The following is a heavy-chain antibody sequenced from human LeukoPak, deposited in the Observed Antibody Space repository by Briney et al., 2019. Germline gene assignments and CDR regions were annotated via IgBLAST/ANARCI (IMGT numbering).Heavy chain of an antibody. Sequence: PGGSLRLSCAASGFTFSNAWMSWVRQGPGKGLEWVGRLKSKTDGGTTDYAAPVKGRFTISRDDSKSTLYLQMNSLKTEDTAVYYCTTQRSRITMVRGVIRSDHWGQGTLVTVSS. CDR3: TTQRSRITMVRGVIRSDH. V-gene: IGHV3-15*01. CDR2: LKSKTDGGTT. D-gene: IGHD3-10*01. J-gene: IGHJ4*02. CDR1: GFTFSNAW.